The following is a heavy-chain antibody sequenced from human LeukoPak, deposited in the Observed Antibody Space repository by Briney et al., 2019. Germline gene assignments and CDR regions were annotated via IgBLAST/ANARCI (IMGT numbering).Heavy chain of an antibody. D-gene: IGHD1-26*01. CDR3: ARDGRSGNFDK. Sequence: GGSLRLSCAASGFTFSGYWMHWVRQAPGKGLGWVSVIRSDGSITTYADSVKGRFTISRDTAKNTLYLQMNSLRAEDTAVYYCARDGRSGNFDKWGQGTLVSVSS. V-gene: IGHV3-74*01. J-gene: IGHJ4*02. CDR2: IRSDGSIT. CDR1: GFTFSGYW.